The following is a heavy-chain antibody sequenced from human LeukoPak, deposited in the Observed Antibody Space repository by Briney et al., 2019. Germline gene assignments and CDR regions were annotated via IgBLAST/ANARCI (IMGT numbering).Heavy chain of an antibody. CDR3: ASEFGGVIIPFY. D-gene: IGHD3-16*02. CDR1: GYTFTGYY. J-gene: IGHJ4*02. V-gene: IGHV1-2*02. Sequence: ASVKVSCKASGYTFTGYYMRWVRQAPGQGLEWMGWINPNSGGTNYAQKFQGRVTMTRDTSISTAYMELSRLRSDDTAVYYCASEFGGVIIPFYWGQGTLVTVSS. CDR2: INPNSGGT.